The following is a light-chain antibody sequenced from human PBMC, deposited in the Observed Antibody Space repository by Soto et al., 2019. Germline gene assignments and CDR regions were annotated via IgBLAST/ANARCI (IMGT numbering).Light chain of an antibody. Sequence: QSALTQPASVSGSPGQSITISCTGTSSDVGGYNYVSWYQQHPGKAPKLMIYEVSNRPSGVSNRFSGSKSGNTASLTISGLQAEDEADCYCSSYTSSSTVFGTGTKVTVL. CDR2: EVS. CDR3: SSYTSSSTV. V-gene: IGLV2-14*01. CDR1: SSDVGGYNY. J-gene: IGLJ1*01.